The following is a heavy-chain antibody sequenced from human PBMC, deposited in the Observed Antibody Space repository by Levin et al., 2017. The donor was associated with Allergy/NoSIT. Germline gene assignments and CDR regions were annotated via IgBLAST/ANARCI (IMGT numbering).Heavy chain of an antibody. Sequence: PGGSLRLSCKGSGYSFTSYWIGWVRQMPGKGLEWMGIIYPGDSDTRYSPSFQGQVTISADKSISTAYLQWSSLKASDTAMYYCARPPSKELPDYWGQGTLVTVSS. V-gene: IGHV5-51*01. CDR1: GYSFTSYW. CDR2: IYPGDSDT. D-gene: IGHD1-7*01. CDR3: ARPPSKELPDY. J-gene: IGHJ4*02.